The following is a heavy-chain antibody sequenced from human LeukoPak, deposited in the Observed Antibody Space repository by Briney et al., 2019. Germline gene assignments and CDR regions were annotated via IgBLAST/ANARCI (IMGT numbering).Heavy chain of an antibody. CDR2: INPNTGNT. D-gene: IGHD5-12*01. J-gene: IGHJ4*02. CDR1: GYAFRSYD. Sequence: ASVKVSCKASGYAFRSYDINWVRQAPGQGLEWMGWINPNTGNTGYAQTFQGRVTLTSNTSITTAYMEVSSLRFEDTAVYYCSSTHSAHDSTSESWGQGTLVTVSS. CDR3: SSTHSAHDSTSES. V-gene: IGHV1-8*01.